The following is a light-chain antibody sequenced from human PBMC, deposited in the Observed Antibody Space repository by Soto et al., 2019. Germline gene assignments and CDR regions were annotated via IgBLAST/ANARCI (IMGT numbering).Light chain of an antibody. J-gene: IGLJ1*01. CDR2: SDT. CDR1: GSNVGSNG. CDR3: AARDDRLNGHV. V-gene: IGLV1-44*01. Sequence: QPVLTQPPSLSATPGQRVTISCSGGGSNVGSNGVEWFQQLPGAAPQLLIYSDTERPSGVPDRFSGSRARTSASLAISGLLSEDEADYYCAARDDRLNGHVFGTGAKVTVL.